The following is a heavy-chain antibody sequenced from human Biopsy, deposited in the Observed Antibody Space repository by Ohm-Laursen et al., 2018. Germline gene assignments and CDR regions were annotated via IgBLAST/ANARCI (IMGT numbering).Heavy chain of an antibody. Sequence: ASVKVSCKTSGYTFTAYGTSWVRQAPGQGLEWMGWISTYNDDTNIAQKFQGRVSTTTDTSTRTAYMELRSLRSGDTAIYFCARDPGYDFWSGSDPFDIWGQGTLVTVS. CDR2: ISTYNDDT. D-gene: IGHD3-3*01. J-gene: IGHJ3*02. CDR1: GYTFTAYG. CDR3: ARDPGYDFWSGSDPFDI. V-gene: IGHV1-18*04.